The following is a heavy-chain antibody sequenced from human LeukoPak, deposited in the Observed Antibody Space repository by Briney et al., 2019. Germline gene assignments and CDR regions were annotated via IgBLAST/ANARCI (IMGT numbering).Heavy chain of an antibody. CDR3: AKHDSSSDY. CDR1: GFIFSTYG. V-gene: IGHV3-30*02. J-gene: IGHJ4*02. D-gene: IGHD3-22*01. CDR2: IRSDGSDK. Sequence: GGSLRLSCAASGFIFSTYGMHWVRQAPGKGLEWVAFIRSDGSDKYYAASVKGRFTISRDNSKNTLFLQMNSLRVEDTAVYYCAKHDSSSDYWGQGTLVIVSS.